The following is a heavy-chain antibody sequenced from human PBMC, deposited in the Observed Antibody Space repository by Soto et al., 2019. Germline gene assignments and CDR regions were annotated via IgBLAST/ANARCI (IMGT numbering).Heavy chain of an antibody. D-gene: IGHD5-18*01. CDR2: IIPIFGTA. CDR1: GGTFSSYA. V-gene: IGHV1-69*13. J-gene: IGHJ5*02. CDR3: ANSPQHGYCYGFNWFDP. Sequence: SVKVSCRASGGTFSSYASSWVRQAPGQGLEWMAGIIPIFGTANYAQKFQGRVTITADESTSTAYMELSSLRSEDTAVYYCANSPQHGYCYGFNWFDPWGQGTLVTVSS.